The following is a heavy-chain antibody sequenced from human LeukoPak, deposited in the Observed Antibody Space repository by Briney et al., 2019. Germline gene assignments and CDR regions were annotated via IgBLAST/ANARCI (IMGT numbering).Heavy chain of an antibody. CDR3: ARGFCSSTSCYQGPFDF. D-gene: IGHD2-2*01. J-gene: IGHJ4*02. CDR1: GFTFSTYA. CDR2: IKNKTNGGTT. V-gene: IGHV3-15*01. Sequence: SGGSLRLSCAASGFTFSTYALSWVRQAPGKGLEWVGHIKNKTNGGTTDYAAPVKGRFIISRDDSKNTLYLQMNSLRTEDTAVYYCARGFCSSTSCYQGPFDFWGQGTLVTVSS.